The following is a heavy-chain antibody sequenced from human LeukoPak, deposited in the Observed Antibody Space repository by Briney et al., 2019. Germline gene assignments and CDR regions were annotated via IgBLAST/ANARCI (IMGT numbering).Heavy chain of an antibody. CDR2: IRYDGSNK. CDR1: GFTFSSYG. CDR3: FAPLTFYDSSGYYRNDY. D-gene: IGHD3-22*01. V-gene: IGHV3-30*02. Sequence: GGSLRLSCAASGFTFSSYGMHWVRQAPGKGLEWVAFIRYDGSNKYYADSVKGRFTISRDNSKNTLYLQMNSLRAEDTAVYYCFAPLTFYDSSGYYRNDYWGQGTLVTVSS. J-gene: IGHJ4*02.